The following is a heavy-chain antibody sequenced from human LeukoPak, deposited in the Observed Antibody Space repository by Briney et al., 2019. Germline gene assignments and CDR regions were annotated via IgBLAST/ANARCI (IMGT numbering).Heavy chain of an antibody. D-gene: IGHD3-10*01. CDR1: GFTFSSYA. Sequence: GGSLRLSYAASGFTFSSYAMSWVRQAPGKGLEWVSAISGSGGSTYYADSVKGRFTISRDNSKNTLYLQMSSLRAEDTAVYYCAKDPSAVWVGNFDYWGQGTLVTVSS. CDR3: AKDPSAVWVGNFDY. CDR2: ISGSGGST. V-gene: IGHV3-23*01. J-gene: IGHJ4*02.